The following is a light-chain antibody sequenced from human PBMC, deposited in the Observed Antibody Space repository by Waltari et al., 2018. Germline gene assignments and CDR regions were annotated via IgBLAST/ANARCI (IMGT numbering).Light chain of an antibody. Sequence: DIQLTQSPSFLSASVGDRVTITCRASQGINSYVAWYQQKPGEAPKLLIYGASTLQSGVPSRFSGNGAGTEFTLTISSLQPEDFATYYCQQLNSYPPLTFGGGTKVEIK. CDR2: GAS. V-gene: IGKV1-9*01. CDR1: QGINSY. CDR3: QQLNSYPPLT. J-gene: IGKJ4*01.